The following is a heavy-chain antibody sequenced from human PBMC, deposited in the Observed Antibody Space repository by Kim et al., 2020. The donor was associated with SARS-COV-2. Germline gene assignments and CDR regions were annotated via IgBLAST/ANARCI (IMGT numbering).Heavy chain of an antibody. D-gene: IGHD3-10*01. CDR2: ISGSGGST. J-gene: IGHJ4*02. CDR1: GFTFSSYA. CDR3: AKEGSITMVQGVTPFDY. Sequence: GGSLRLSCAASGFTFSSYAMSWVRQAPGKGLEWVSAISGSGGSTYYADSVKGRFTISRDNSKNTLYLQMNSLRAEDTAVYYCAKEGSITMVQGVTPFDYWGQGTLVTVSS. V-gene: IGHV3-23*01.